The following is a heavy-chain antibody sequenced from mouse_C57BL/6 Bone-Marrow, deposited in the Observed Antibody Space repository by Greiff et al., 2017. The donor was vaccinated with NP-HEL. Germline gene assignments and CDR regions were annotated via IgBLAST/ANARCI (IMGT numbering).Heavy chain of an antibody. CDR2: IDPENGDT. V-gene: IGHV14-4*01. J-gene: IGHJ3*01. D-gene: IGHD2-3*01. CDR1: GFNIKDDY. Sequence: VQLKESGAELVRPGASVKLSCTASGFNIKDDYMHWVKQRPEQGLEWIGWIDPENGDTEYASKFQGKATITADTSSNTAYLQLSSLTSEDTAVYYCTVWLLRFAYWGQGTLVTVSA. CDR3: TVWLLRFAY.